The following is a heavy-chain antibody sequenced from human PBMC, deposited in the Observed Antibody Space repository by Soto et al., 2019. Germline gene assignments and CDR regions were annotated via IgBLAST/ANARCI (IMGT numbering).Heavy chain of an antibody. CDR2: IYYRGST. D-gene: IGHD3-10*02. V-gene: IGHV4-59*05. J-gene: IGHJ3*02. CDR3: ARHVNPWAQGAFDI. Sequence: SETLSLTCTVSGGTISRWYWSCIRQPPGKGLEWIGSIYYRGSTYYNPSLKSRVTISGDTSKNQFSLKLSSVTAADTAVYYCARHVNPWAQGAFDIWGQGTMVTVSS. CDR1: GGTISRWY.